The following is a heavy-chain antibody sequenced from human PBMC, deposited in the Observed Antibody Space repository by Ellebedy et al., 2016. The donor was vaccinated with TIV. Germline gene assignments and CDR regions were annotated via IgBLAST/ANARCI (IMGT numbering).Heavy chain of an antibody. V-gene: IGHV5-51*01. J-gene: IGHJ2*01. CDR1: GYSFSNYW. CDR3: ARHRGPRLFWYFDV. CDR2: IYPGDSDT. Sequence: KVSCKASGYSFSNYWIGWVRQMPGKGLEWMGIIYPGDSDTRYNPSFEGHLTISADKSTSTAYLQWASLEASDTATYYCARHRGPRLFWYFDVWGRGSLVSVSS.